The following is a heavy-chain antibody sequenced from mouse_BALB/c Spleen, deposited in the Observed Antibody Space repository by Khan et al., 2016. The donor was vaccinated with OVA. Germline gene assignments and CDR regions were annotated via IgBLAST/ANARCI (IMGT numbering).Heavy chain of an antibody. D-gene: IGHD1-3*01. CDR3: ADHVSGSFAY. V-gene: IGHV5-6*01. J-gene: IGHJ3*01. CDR1: GFTFSSYS. CDR2: ISSGGGYN. Sequence: EVELVESGGDLVKPGGSLKLSCAASGFTFSSYSMSWVRQTPDKRLEWVASISSGGGYNSYPDSVKGRFTISRDNAKNTLYLRMLDLKSEDTAMYYCADHVSGSFAYWGQGTLVTVSA.